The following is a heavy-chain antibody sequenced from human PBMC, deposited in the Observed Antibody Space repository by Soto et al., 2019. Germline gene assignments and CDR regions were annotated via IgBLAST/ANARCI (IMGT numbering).Heavy chain of an antibody. Sequence: SVKVSFMASGCTFRRYAISWVRQAPGQGLEWMGGIIPIFGTANYVQKFQGRVTITADESTSTAYMELSSLRSEETAVYYCARGSGAARPERFDYWGQGTLVTVSS. CDR1: GCTFRRYA. D-gene: IGHD6-6*01. J-gene: IGHJ4*02. CDR2: IIPIFGTA. CDR3: ARGSGAARPERFDY. V-gene: IGHV1-69*13.